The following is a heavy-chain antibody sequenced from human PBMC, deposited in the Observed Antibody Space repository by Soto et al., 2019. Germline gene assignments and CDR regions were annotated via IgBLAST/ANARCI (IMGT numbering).Heavy chain of an antibody. CDR1: GFTFSTYG. D-gene: IGHD5-18*01. CDR2: ISYDGINK. V-gene: IGHV3-30*18. J-gene: IGHJ3*02. CDR3: AKVRRYSYDAFAI. Sequence: QVQLVESGGGVVQPGRSLRLSCAASGFTFSTYGMDWVRQAPGKGLEWVAVISYDGINKYYADSVKGRFTISRDNSKNTLYLQMNSLRAEETAVYYCAKVRRYSYDAFAIWGQGTMVTVSS.